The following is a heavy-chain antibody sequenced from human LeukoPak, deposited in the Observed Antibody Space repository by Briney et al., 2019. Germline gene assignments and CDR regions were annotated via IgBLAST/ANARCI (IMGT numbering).Heavy chain of an antibody. D-gene: IGHD1-26*01. CDR1: GGSFSGYY. V-gene: IGHV4-34*01. J-gene: IGHJ3*02. CDR2: INHSGST. CDR3: AMELPGDAFDI. Sequence: SETLSLTCAVYGGSFSGYYWSWIRQPPGKGLEWTGEINHSGSTNYNPSLKSRVTMSVDTSKNQFSLKLSSVTAADTAVYYCAMELPGDAFDIWGQGTMVTVSS.